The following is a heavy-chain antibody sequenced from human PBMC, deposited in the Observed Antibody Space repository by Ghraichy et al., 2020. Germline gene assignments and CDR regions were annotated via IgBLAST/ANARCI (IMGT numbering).Heavy chain of an antibody. Sequence: SETLSLTCTVSGGSISSYYWSWIRQPPGKGLEWIGYIYTSGSTNYNPSLKSRVTISVDTSKNQFSLKLSSVTAADTAVYYCARHSSGWYYFDYWGQGTLVTVSS. CDR3: ARHSSGWYYFDY. J-gene: IGHJ4*02. CDR1: GGSISSYY. V-gene: IGHV4-4*09. D-gene: IGHD6-19*01. CDR2: IYTSGST.